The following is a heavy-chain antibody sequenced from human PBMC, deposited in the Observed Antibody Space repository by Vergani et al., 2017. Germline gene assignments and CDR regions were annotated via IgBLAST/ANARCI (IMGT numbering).Heavy chain of an antibody. V-gene: IGHV4-59*01. CDR1: GGSISSYY. CDR3: ASHIVVVPAAYWADAFDI. CDR2: IYYSGST. J-gene: IGHJ3*02. Sequence: QVQLQESGPGLVKPSETLSLTCTVSGGSISSYYWSWIRQPPGKGLEWIGYIYYSGSTNYNPSLKSRVTISVATSKNQFSLKLSSVTAADTAVYYCASHIVVVPAAYWADAFDIWGQGTMVTVSS. D-gene: IGHD2-2*01.